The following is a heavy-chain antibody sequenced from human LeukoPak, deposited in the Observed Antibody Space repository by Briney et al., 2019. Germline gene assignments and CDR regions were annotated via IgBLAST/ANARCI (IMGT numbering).Heavy chain of an antibody. CDR3: AKDLSSAVAGY. CDR2: INSDGSEG. J-gene: IGHJ4*02. Sequence: GGSLRLSCAVSGFTFSGFWMSWSRQAPGKGLEWVASINSDGSEGYYADVVKGRFTISRDNSKNTVYLQMNSLRAEDTAVYYCAKDLSSAVAGYWGQGTLVTVSS. D-gene: IGHD6-19*01. V-gene: IGHV3-7*03. CDR1: GFTFSGFW.